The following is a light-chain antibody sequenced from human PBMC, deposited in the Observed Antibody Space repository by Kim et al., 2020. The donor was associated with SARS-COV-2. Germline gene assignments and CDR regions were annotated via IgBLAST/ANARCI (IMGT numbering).Light chain of an antibody. V-gene: IGKV1-27*01. CDR2: AAS. CDR1: QDINNY. CDR3: QKYGSGPRT. Sequence: SASGGDRVTITCRASQDINNYLAWDQQRPGEVPKLLIYAASALQSGVPSRFSGSGSGTDFTLAISSLQPEDVGTYYCQKYGSGPRTFGQGTKVDIK. J-gene: IGKJ1*01.